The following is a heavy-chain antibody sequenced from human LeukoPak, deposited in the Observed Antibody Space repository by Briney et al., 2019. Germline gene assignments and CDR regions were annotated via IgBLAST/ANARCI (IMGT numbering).Heavy chain of an antibody. D-gene: IGHD3-16*01. CDR1: GFSLSTSGVG. CDR2: IYWNDDK. J-gene: IGHJ4*02. CDR3: AHISYGGPIYYFDY. Sequence: SGPTLVKPTQTLTLTCTFSGFSLSTSGVGVGWIRQPPGKALEWLALIYWNDDKRYSPSLKSRLTITKDTSKNQVVLTMTNMDPVDTATYYCAHISYGGPIYYFDYWGQGTLVTVSS. V-gene: IGHV2-5*01.